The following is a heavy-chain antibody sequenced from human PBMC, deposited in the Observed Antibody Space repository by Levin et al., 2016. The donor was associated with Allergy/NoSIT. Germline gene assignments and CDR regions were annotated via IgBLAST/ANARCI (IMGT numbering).Heavy chain of an antibody. V-gene: IGHV1-2*02. CDR2: INPNSGGT. J-gene: IGHJ4*02. CDR3: ARDLAPDPYCSGGSCYFLDY. Sequence: ASVKVSCKASGYTFIGYYMHWVRQAPGQGLEWMGWINPNSGGTNYAQKFQGRVTMTRDTSISTAYMELSRLRSDDTAVYYCARDLAPDPYCSGGSCYFLDYWGQGTLVTVSS. D-gene: IGHD2-15*01. CDR1: GYTFIGYY.